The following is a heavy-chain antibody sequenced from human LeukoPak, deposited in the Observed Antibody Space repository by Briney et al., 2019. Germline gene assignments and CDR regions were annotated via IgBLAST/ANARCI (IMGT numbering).Heavy chain of an antibody. D-gene: IGHD2-21*02. V-gene: IGHV4-4*07. J-gene: IGHJ4*02. Sequence: SETLSLTCTVSGGSISSYYWSWIRQPAGKGLEWIGRIYTSGSTNYNPSLKSRVTMSVDTSKNQFSLKLSSVTAADTAVYYCARVILWCGGDCYYFDYWGQGTLVTVSS. CDR3: ARVILWCGGDCYYFDY. CDR2: IYTSGST. CDR1: GGSISSYY.